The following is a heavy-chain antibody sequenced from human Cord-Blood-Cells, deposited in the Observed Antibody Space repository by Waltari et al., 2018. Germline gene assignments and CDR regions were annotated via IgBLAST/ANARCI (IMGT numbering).Heavy chain of an antibody. D-gene: IGHD1-26*01. CDR3: ARDYSGSYYFDY. Sequence: EVQLVESGGGLIQPGGSLRLSCEASGFTVSSNYMNWVRQAPGKGLEWVSVIYSGGSTYYADSVKGRFTISRDNSKNTLYLQMNSLRAEDTAVYYCARDYSGSYYFDYWGQGTLVTVSS. CDR2: IYSGGST. V-gene: IGHV3-53*01. J-gene: IGHJ4*02. CDR1: GFTVSSNY.